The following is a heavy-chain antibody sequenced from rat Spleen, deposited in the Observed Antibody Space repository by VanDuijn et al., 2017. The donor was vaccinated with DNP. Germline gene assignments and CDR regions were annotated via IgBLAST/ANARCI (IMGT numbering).Heavy chain of an antibody. J-gene: IGHJ2*01. CDR2: ISPNGNKT. Sequence: EVQLVETGGGLVQPGRSLKLSCAASGFTFSNYDMAWVRQAPTKGLEWVATISPNGNKTYYPDSVKGRFTISRQNAKNNLYLQMNSLKSEDTATYYCGGFDYWGHGVMVTVSS. D-gene: IGHD4-3*01. V-gene: IGHV5-29*01. CDR3: GGFDY. CDR1: GFTFSNYD.